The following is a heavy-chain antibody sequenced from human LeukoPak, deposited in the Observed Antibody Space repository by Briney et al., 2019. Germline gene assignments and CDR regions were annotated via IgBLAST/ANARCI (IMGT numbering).Heavy chain of an antibody. Sequence: SETLSLTCTVSGGSISSYYWSWIRQPPGKGLEWVGYIYYSGGTNYNPSLKSRVTISVDTSKNQFSLKLSSVTAADTAVYYCARGVYIAAAQYGYWGQGTLVTVSS. V-gene: IGHV4-59*08. J-gene: IGHJ4*02. CDR2: IYYSGGT. CDR3: ARGVYIAAAQYGY. CDR1: GGSISSYY. D-gene: IGHD6-13*01.